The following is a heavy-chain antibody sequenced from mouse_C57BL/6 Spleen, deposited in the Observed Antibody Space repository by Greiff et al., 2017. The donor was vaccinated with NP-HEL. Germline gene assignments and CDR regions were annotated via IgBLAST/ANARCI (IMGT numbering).Heavy chain of an antibody. J-gene: IGHJ4*01. V-gene: IGHV5-17*01. D-gene: IGHD1-1*01. CDR2: ISSGSSTI. Sequence: EVQWVESGGGLVKPGGSLKLSCAASGFTFSDYGMHWVRQAPEKGLEWVAYISSGSSTIYYADTVKGRFTISRDNAKNTLFLQMTSLRSEDTAMYYCARRDGYGSSYDLYAMDYWGQGTSVTVSS. CDR3: ARRDGYGSSYDLYAMDY. CDR1: GFTFSDYG.